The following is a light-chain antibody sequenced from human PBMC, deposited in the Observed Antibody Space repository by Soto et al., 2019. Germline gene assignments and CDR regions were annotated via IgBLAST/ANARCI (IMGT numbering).Light chain of an antibody. CDR1: QSVSTSQ. CDR2: GAS. CDR3: PQYLSSAIP. V-gene: IGKV3-20*01. J-gene: IGKJ5*01. Sequence: SVLTQSPGTLYLSPGERATLSCRASQSVSTSQLAWHQQKPGQAPRLLIYGASTRATGIPDRFSGSGSGTDFTLTVIRLDAEDFAVYYCPQYLSSAIPFGQGALVEIK.